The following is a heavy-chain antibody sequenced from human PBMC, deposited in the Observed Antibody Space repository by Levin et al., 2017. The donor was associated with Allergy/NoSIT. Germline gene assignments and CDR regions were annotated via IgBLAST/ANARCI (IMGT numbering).Heavy chain of an antibody. J-gene: IGHJ5*02. CDR1: GFTFSSYA. D-gene: IGHD2-2*01. CDR2: ISGSGAST. Sequence: GGSLRLSCAASGFTFSSYAMSWVRQAPGKGLEWVSAISGSGASTYYADSVKGRFTISRDNFKNTLYLQMNSLRAEDTALYYCAKLSCSSTSCNSPPRNWFDPCGQGTLVTVSS. CDR3: AKLSCSSTSCNSPPRNWFDP. V-gene: IGHV3-23*01.